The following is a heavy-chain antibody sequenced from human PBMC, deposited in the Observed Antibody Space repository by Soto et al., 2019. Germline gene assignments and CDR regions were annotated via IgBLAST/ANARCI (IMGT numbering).Heavy chain of an antibody. J-gene: IGHJ4*02. D-gene: IGHD3-3*01. CDR2: FDPEDGET. V-gene: IGHV1-24*01. CDR1: GYTLTELS. CDR3: ATVLSHYDFWSGFPPGYYFDY. Sequence: GASLKVSCKVSGYTLTELSMHWVRQAPGKGLEWMGGFDPEDGETIYAQKFQGRVTMTEDTSTDTAYMELSSLRSEDTAVYYCATVLSHYDFWSGFPPGYYFDYWGQGTLVTVSS.